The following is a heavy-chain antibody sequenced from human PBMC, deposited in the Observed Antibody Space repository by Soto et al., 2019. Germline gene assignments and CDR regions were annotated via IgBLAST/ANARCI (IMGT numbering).Heavy chain of an antibody. V-gene: IGHV3-23*01. CDR2: ISGSGGST. J-gene: IGHJ4*02. Sequence: PGGSLRLSCAASGFTFSSYAMSWVRQAPGKGLEWVSAISGSGGSTYYADSVKGRFTISRDNSKKTLYLQMNSLRAEDTAVYYCAKDHSSSWYYFDYWGQGTLVTVSS. CDR1: GFTFSSYA. D-gene: IGHD6-13*01. CDR3: AKDHSSSWYYFDY.